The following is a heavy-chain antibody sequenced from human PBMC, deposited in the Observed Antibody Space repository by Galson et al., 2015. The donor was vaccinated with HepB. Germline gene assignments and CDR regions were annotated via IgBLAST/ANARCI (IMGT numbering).Heavy chain of an antibody. CDR1: GSSFTSYW. CDR2: IYPGDSDT. V-gene: IGHV5-51*01. D-gene: IGHD5-12*01. CDR3: ARHKVAYDDGDAFDI. J-gene: IGHJ3*02. Sequence: QSGAEVTKPGESLKISCKGSGSSFTSYWIGWVRQMPGKGLEWMGIIYPGDSDTRYSPSFQGQVTISADKSISTAYLQWSSLKASDTAMYYCARHKVAYDDGDAFDIWGQGTMVTVSS.